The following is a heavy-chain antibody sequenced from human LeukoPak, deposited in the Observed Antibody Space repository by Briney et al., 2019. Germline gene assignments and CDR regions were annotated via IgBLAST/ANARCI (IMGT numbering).Heavy chain of an antibody. J-gene: IGHJ3*02. CDR2: IYPGDSDT. CDR3: ARHSNDYGDYVGDDAFDI. V-gene: IGHV5-51*01. Sequence: GASLQISCKGSGYSFTSYWIGWVRQLPGKGLEWMGIIYPGDSDTRYSPSFQGQVTISADKSISTAYLQWSSLKASDTAMYYCARHSNDYGDYVGDDAFDIWGQGTMVTVSS. D-gene: IGHD4-17*01. CDR1: GYSFTSYW.